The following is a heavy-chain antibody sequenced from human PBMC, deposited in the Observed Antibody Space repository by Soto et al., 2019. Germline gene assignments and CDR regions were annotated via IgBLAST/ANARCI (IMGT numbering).Heavy chain of an antibody. Sequence: SETLSLTCTVSGGSISSYYWSWIRQPPGKGLEWIGYIYYSGSTNYNPSLKSRVTISVDTSKNQFSLKLSSVTAADTAVYYCARTYGSGSIYASEFDYWGQGTLVTVSS. V-gene: IGHV4-59*01. J-gene: IGHJ4*02. CDR2: IYYSGST. CDR1: GGSISSYY. CDR3: ARTYGSGSIYASEFDY. D-gene: IGHD3-10*01.